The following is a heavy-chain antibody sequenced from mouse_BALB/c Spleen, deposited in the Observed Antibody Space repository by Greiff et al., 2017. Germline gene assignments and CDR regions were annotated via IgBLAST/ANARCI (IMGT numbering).Heavy chain of an antibody. J-gene: IGHJ4*01. CDR2: ISSGGGST. CDR3: ARRVYRSYAMDY. CDR1: GFAFSSYD. D-gene: IGHD2-14*01. V-gene: IGHV5-12-1*01. Sequence: EVKLMESGGGLVKPGGSLKLSCAASGFAFSSYDMSWVRQTPEKRLEWVAYISSGGGSTYYPDTVKGRFTISRDNAKNTLYLQMSSLKSEDTAMYYCARRVYRSYAMDYWGQGTSVTVSS.